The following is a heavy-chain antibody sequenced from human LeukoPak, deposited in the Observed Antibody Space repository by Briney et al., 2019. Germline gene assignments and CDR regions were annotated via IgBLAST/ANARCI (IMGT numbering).Heavy chain of an antibody. V-gene: IGHV1-8*01. CDR3: ARVPWGVEFDP. CDR2: MNPNSGNT. CDR1: GYTFTSYD. J-gene: IGHJ5*02. D-gene: IGHD3-10*01. Sequence: ASVKVSCKASGYTFTSYDINWVRQATGQELGWMGWMNPNSGNTGYAQKFQGRVTMTRNTSISTAYMELSSLRSEDTAVYYCARVPWGVEFDPWGQGTLVTVSS.